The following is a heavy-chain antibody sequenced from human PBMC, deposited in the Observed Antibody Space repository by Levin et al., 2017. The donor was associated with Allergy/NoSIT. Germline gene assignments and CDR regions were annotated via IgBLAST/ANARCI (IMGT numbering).Heavy chain of an antibody. D-gene: IGHD3-22*01. V-gene: IGHV4-59*01. Sequence: SETLSLTCTVSGGSIGTYYWNWIRQPPGKGLEWIGYIFHTGTTYYSPSLKSRVTISVDMSKNQFSLKLTSVTAADTAVYYCARDNYFDSSGYYRLDYWGQGALVTVSS. CDR2: IFHTGTT. CDR3: ARDNYFDSSGYYRLDY. CDR1: GGSIGTYY. J-gene: IGHJ4*02.